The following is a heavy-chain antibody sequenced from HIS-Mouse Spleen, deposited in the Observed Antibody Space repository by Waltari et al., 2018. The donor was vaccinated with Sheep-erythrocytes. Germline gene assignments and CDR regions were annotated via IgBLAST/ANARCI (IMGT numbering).Heavy chain of an antibody. D-gene: IGHD1-26*01. CDR3: AQTGATTPHFDY. V-gene: IGHV1-69*04. CDR2: IIPILGIA. CDR1: GGTFRSYA. J-gene: IGHJ4*02. Sequence: HVQLVQSGAGVKKHGSSVKGACTASGGTFRSYAISWVRQAPGQGLEWMGRIIPILGIANYAQKFQGRVTITADKSTSTAYMELSSLRSEDTAVYYCAQTGATTPHFDYWGQGTLVTVSS.